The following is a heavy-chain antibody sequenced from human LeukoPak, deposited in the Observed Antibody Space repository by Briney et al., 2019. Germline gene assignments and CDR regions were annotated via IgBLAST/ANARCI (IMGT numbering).Heavy chain of an antibody. V-gene: IGHV3-23*01. J-gene: IGHJ4*02. CDR2: ISDDGRST. CDR3: AKRVPYSSSSVYFDY. D-gene: IGHD6-6*01. Sequence: PGGSLRLSCAASGFTFSSISMSWVRQAPGKGLEWVSAISDDGRSTYYADSVKGRFTISRDNSKNTLYLQMNSLRFEDTALYFCAKRVPYSSSSVYFDYWGQGTLVTVSS. CDR1: GFTFSSIS.